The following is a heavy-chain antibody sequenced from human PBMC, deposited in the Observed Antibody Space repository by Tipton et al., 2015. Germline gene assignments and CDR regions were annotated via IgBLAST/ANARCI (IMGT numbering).Heavy chain of an antibody. V-gene: IGHV4-61*01. Sequence: GLVKPSQSLSLTCGISGDSVSSNSAAWNWIRQPPGKGLEWIGYISYTETSHYNASLKSRVTISIDTSKNQFSLKLSSETAADTAVYYCSRDLEHGMDVWGQGTTVPVS. J-gene: IGHJ6*02. CDR1: GDSVSSNSAA. CDR2: ISYTETS. CDR3: SRDLEHGMDV. D-gene: IGHD5-24*01.